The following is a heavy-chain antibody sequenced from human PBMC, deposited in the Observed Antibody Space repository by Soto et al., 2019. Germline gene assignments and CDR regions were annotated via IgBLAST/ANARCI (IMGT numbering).Heavy chain of an antibody. D-gene: IGHD1-26*01. CDR2: IYTSGST. J-gene: IGHJ4*02. CDR1: GGSISSYY. V-gene: IGHV4-4*07. Sequence: QVQLQESGPGLVKPSETLSLTCTVSGGSISSYYWSWIRQPAGKGLEWIGRIYTSGSTNYNPSLQSRGTMSVDTSKNQFSLKLSSVTAADTAVYYCARARRPRVGANIFDYWVQGTLVTVSS. CDR3: ARARRPRVGANIFDY.